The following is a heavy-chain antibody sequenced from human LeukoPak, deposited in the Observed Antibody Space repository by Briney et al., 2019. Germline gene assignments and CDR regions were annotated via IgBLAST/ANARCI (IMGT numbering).Heavy chain of an antibody. Sequence: GGSLRLSCAASGFTFSSYGMHWVRQAPGKGLEWVAVIWYDGSNKYYADSVKGRFTISRDNSKNTLYLQMNSLRAEDTAVYYCARTEHYSDRSGYYYFDYWGQGTLVTVSS. CDR2: IWYDGSNK. J-gene: IGHJ4*02. V-gene: IGHV3-33*01. CDR3: ARTEHYSDRSGYYYFDY. CDR1: GFTFSSYG. D-gene: IGHD3-22*01.